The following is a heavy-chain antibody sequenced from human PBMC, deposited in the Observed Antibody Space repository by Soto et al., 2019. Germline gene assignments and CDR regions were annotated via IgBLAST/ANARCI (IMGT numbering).Heavy chain of an antibody. D-gene: IGHD3-3*01. CDR2: ISYDGSNK. CDR1: GLTFSSYA. Sequence: QVQLVESGGGVVQPGRSLRLSCAASGLTFSSYAMQWVRQAPGQGLEWVAVISYDGSNKYYADSVKGRFTISRDNSKNSLYLEMNSLRAEDTAVYYCARDTYYDFWSGYYHWGQGTLVTVSS. V-gene: IGHV3-30-3*01. J-gene: IGHJ4*02. CDR3: ARDTYYDFWSGYYH.